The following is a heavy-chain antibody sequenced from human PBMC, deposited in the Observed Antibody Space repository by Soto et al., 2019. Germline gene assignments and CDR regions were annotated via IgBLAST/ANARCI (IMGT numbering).Heavy chain of an antibody. CDR3: ARCKDFWSGYSRGGMDV. CDR1: GYTFTTYG. D-gene: IGHD3-3*01. CDR2: ISVYNGNT. J-gene: IGHJ6*02. V-gene: IGHV1-18*01. Sequence: QVLLVQSGAEVKKPGASVKVSCKASGYTFTTYGITWVRQAPGQGPEWMGWISVYNGNTNSAQKVRGRVTMTTDIYPNTAYMELRSLRSDDTAVYYCARCKDFWSGYSRGGMDVWGQGTTVTVSS.